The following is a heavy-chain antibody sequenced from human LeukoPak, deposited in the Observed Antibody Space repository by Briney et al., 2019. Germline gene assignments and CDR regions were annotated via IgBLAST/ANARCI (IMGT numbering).Heavy chain of an antibody. J-gene: IGHJ4*02. D-gene: IGHD3-22*01. CDR1: GFTFSSYA. CDR2: ISYDGSNK. V-gene: IGHV3-30*04. CDR3: ARATHYYESSGYDY. Sequence: HPGGSLRLSCAASGFTFSSYAMHWVRQAPGKGLEWVAVISYDGSNKYYADSVKGRFTISRDNAKNSLCLQMNSLRAEDTALYYCARATHYYESSGYDYWGQGTLVTVSS.